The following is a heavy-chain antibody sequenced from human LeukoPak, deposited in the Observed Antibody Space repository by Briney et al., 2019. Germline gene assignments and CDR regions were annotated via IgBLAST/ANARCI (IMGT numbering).Heavy chain of an antibody. J-gene: IGHJ4*02. CDR1: GVSISSSSYY. D-gene: IGHD5-24*01. V-gene: IGHV4-39*01. Sequence: SETLSLTCTVSGVSISSSSYYWGWIRQPPGKGLEWIGSIYYSGSTYYNPSLKSRVTISVDTSKNQFSLKLSSVTAADTAVYYCASPRDGYNYDFDYWGQGTLVTVSS. CDR2: IYYSGST. CDR3: ASPRDGYNYDFDY.